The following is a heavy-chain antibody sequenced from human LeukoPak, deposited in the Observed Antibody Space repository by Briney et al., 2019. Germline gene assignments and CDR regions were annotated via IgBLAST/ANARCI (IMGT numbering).Heavy chain of an antibody. J-gene: IGHJ4*02. CDR3: ARGGRSYFDF. CDR2: MKEDGSDI. Sequence: GGSLRLSCVASGFTIDGTTMSWVRQAPGKGLEWVANMKEDGSDIYYVDSVRGRFTISRDNAKKSVYLQMNSLRAEDTGVYYCARGGRSYFDFWGQGSLVTVSS. CDR1: GFTIDGTT. D-gene: IGHD3-10*01. V-gene: IGHV3-7*01.